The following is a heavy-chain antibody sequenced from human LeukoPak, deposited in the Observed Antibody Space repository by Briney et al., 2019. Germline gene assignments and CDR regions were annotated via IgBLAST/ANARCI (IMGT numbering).Heavy chain of an antibody. J-gene: IGHJ5*02. CDR1: GGSFSSYY. Sequence: PSETLSLTCAVYGGSFSSYYWSWIRQPPGKGLEWIGEIYHSGSTNYNPSLKSRVTISVDTSKNQFSLKLSSVTAADTAVYYCARAHITMVRGVIIGNWFDPWGQGTLVTVSS. V-gene: IGHV4-34*01. CDR3: ARAHITMVRGVIIGNWFDP. D-gene: IGHD3-10*01. CDR2: IYHSGST.